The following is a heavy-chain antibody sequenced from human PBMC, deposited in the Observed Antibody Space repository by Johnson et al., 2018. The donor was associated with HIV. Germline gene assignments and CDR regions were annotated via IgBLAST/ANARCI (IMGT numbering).Heavy chain of an antibody. V-gene: IGHV3-11*04. Sequence: QVPLVESGGGLVKPGGSLRLSCAASGFTFSDYYMSWIRQAPGKGLEWVSYISSSGSTIYYADSVKGRFTISRDNAKNSLYLQMNSLRAEDTAVYYCARSLRRLQRVFDAFDIWGQGTMVTVSS. CDR2: ISSSGSTI. CDR3: ARSLRRLQRVFDAFDI. J-gene: IGHJ3*02. CDR1: GFTFSDYY. D-gene: IGHD4-11*01.